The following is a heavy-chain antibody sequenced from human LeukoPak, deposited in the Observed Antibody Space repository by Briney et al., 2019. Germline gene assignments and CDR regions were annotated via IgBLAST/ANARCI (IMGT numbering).Heavy chain of an antibody. V-gene: IGHV3-7*01. J-gene: IGHJ4*02. CDR2: IKQDGSEK. D-gene: IGHD3-16*01. CDR1: GFTFSSYN. Sequence: GGSLRLSCAASGFTFSSYNMNWVRQAPGKGLEWVANIKQDGSEKYYVDSVKGRFTISRDNAKNSLYLQMNSLRAEDTAVYYCARDSDVPFDYWGQGTLVAVSS. CDR3: ARDSDVPFDY.